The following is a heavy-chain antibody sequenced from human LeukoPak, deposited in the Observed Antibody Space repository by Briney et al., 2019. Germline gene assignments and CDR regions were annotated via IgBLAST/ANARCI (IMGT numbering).Heavy chain of an antibody. D-gene: IGHD3-3*01. CDR2: IKTITDDGTT. CDR1: GFTLSNAW. J-gene: IGHJ6*02. V-gene: IGHV3-15*01. CDR3: TTPAFLGKSPYGLDV. Sequence: GGSLRLSCVASGFTLSNAWMTWIRQAPGKGLEWVGRIKTITDDGTTEYAAPVTGRFTISRDDSKNMLFLQMNTLKTEDTAVYYCTTPAFLGKSPYGLDVWGQGTTVTVSS.